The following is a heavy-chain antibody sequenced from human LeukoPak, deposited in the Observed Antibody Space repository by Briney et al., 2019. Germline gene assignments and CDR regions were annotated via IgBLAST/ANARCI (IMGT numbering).Heavy chain of an antibody. Sequence: QPGGSLRLSCTASGLTLGGHDMHWVRQTTGEGLEWVAAVSSGHHAFYAGSVKGRITVSREDAKNSLYLQMNSLRAGDTAVYYCVREARGYHYTYFDYWGQGSLVTVSS. CDR3: VREARGYHYTYFDY. CDR2: VSSGHHA. V-gene: IGHV3-13*01. J-gene: IGHJ4*02. CDR1: GLTLGGHD. D-gene: IGHD5-18*01.